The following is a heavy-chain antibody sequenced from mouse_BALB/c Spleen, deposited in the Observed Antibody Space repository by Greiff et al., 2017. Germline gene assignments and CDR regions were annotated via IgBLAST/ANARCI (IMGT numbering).Heavy chain of an antibody. D-gene: IGHD2-3*01. J-gene: IGHJ3*01. CDR2: IYWDDDK. V-gene: IGHV8-12*01. CDR3: ARRADGYYAWFAY. CDR1: GFSLSTSGMG. Sequence: QVQLKESGPGILQPSQTLSLTCSFSGFSLSTSGMGVSWIRQPSGKGLEWLAHIYWDDDKRYNPSLKSRLTISKDTSRNQVFLKITSVDTADTATYYCARRADGYYAWFAYWGQGTLVTVSA.